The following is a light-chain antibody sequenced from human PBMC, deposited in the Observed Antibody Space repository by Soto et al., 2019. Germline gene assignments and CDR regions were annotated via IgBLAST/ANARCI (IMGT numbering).Light chain of an antibody. Sequence: DIQMTQSPSTLSASVGDRVIITCRASQSISGWLAWYQQKPGKAPKLLIYKASTLESGVTSSFSGSGSGTEFPLTISSLQPDDFATYYCQQYDTYWTFGQGTKVEIK. CDR1: QSISGW. J-gene: IGKJ1*01. CDR2: KAS. V-gene: IGKV1-5*03. CDR3: QQYDTYWT.